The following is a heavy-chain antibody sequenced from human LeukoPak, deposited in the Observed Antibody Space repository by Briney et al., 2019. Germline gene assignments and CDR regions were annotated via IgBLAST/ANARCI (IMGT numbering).Heavy chain of an antibody. CDR2: IDPSDSYN. Sequence: GESLKISCKGSGYSFTSYWISWVRRMPGKGLEWMGRIDPSDSYNNYRPSFQGHVTISADKSINTAYLQWSSLKASDTAMYYCARHRGGDYGLDAFDIWGQGTMVNVSS. V-gene: IGHV5-10-1*01. D-gene: IGHD4-17*01. CDR3: ARHRGGDYGLDAFDI. J-gene: IGHJ3*02. CDR1: GYSFTSYW.